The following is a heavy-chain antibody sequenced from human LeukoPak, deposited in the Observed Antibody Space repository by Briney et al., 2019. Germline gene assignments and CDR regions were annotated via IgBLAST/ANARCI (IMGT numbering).Heavy chain of an antibody. V-gene: IGHV3-23*01. J-gene: IGHJ4*02. CDR3: AKSTVTNYFDN. CDR2: ISDSGGNT. Sequence: GGSLRLSCAVSGITLSNYGMSWVRQAPGKGLEWGAGISDSGGNTKYADSVKGRFTISRDDAKYSLYLQMNSLRAEDAAVYYCAKSTVTNYFDNWGQGSLVTVSS. CDR1: GITLSNYG. D-gene: IGHD4-17*01.